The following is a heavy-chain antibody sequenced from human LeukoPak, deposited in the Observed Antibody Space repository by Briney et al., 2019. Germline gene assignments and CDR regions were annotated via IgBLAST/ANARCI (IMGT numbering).Heavy chain of an antibody. J-gene: IGHJ4*02. Sequence: SVKVSCKASGGTFSSYAISWVRQAPGQGLEWMGGIIPIFGTANYAQKFQGRVTITADESTSTAYMELSSLRSEDTAVYYCARAPGLDILTGYYAHYYWGQGTLVTVSS. D-gene: IGHD3-9*01. CDR1: GGTFSSYA. V-gene: IGHV1-69*13. CDR3: ARAPGLDILTGYYAHYY. CDR2: IIPIFGTA.